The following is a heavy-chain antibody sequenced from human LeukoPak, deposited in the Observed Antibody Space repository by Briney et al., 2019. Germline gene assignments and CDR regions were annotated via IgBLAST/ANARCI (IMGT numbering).Heavy chain of an antibody. V-gene: IGHV3-11*04. CDR2: ISSSGNTV. CDR3: AGDGGATLVRGVITFDY. CDR1: GFTFSDYD. Sequence: GGSLRLSCVVSGFTFSDYDMTWIRQAPGKGLEWVSHISSSGNTVYYADSVKGRFTISRDNTKNSLYLQMNSLRAEDTAVYYCAGDGGATLVRGVITFDYWGQGTLVTVSS. J-gene: IGHJ4*02. D-gene: IGHD3-10*01.